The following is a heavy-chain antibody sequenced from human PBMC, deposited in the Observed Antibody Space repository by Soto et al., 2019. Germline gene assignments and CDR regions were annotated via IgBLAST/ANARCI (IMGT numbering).Heavy chain of an antibody. CDR2: IDESGTT. CDR1: GGSISNSKW. V-gene: IGHV4-4*02. Sequence: PSETLSLTCAVSGGSISNSKWWTWVRQVPGKGLEWIGKIDESGTTNYNPSLESRVTISKDESKNQLSLKLTAVTAADTAIYYCARLDRDYFYHGMDVWGQGTTVTVPS. CDR3: ARLDRDYFYHGMDV. D-gene: IGHD1-1*01. J-gene: IGHJ6*02.